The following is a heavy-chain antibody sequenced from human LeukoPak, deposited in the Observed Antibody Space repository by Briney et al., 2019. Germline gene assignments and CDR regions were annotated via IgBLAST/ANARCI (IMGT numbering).Heavy chain of an antibody. CDR3: TRRSVAGTFEY. CDR2: MNPSGGQT. Sequence: ASVKVSCKASGYTFTSYDINWVRQATGQGPEWMGWMNPSGGQTNYAQSLQGRVTMTRNTSTSTAYMDLSSLRSEDTAVCYCTRRSVAGTFEYWGQGTLVTVSS. V-gene: IGHV1-8*01. CDR1: GYTFTSYD. D-gene: IGHD6-19*01. J-gene: IGHJ4*02.